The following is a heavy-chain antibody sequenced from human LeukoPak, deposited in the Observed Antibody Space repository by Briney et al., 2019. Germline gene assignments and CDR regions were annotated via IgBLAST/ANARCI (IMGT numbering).Heavy chain of an antibody. CDR2: INWNGGST. V-gene: IGHV3-20*04. Sequence: RPGGSLRLSRAASGCTFDDYGMSWVRQAPGKGLEWVSGINWNGGSTGYADSVKGRFTISRDNAKNSLYLQMNSLRAEDTALYYCAKLAGPPLYYYYMDVWGKGTTVTVSS. D-gene: IGHD6-6*01. CDR3: AKLAGPPLYYYYMDV. J-gene: IGHJ6*03. CDR1: GCTFDDYG.